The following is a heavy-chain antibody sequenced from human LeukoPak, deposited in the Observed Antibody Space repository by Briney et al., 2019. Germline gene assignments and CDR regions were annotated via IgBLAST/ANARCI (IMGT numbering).Heavy chain of an antibody. D-gene: IGHD1-14*01. J-gene: IGHJ4*02. Sequence: PGGSLRLSCAASGFTFSDYWMHWVRQAPGKGLVWVSRIIPDGSSTNYADSVKGRFTISRDNAKNTLYLQMNSLRAEDTAVYYCARAHVGTSTTYPYDYWGQGTLVTVSS. V-gene: IGHV3-74*01. CDR3: ARAHVGTSTTYPYDY. CDR2: IIPDGSST. CDR1: GFTFSDYW.